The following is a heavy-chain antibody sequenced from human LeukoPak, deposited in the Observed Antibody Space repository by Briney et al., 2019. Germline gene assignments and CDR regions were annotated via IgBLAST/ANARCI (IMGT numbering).Heavy chain of an antibody. CDR3: PRSRYDYGDYPSYFDY. CDR1: GFTFADYG. V-gene: IGHV3-20*04. J-gene: IGHJ4*02. D-gene: IGHD4-17*01. CDR2: IKWNVGST. Sequence: SLRPSCALSGFTFADYGIGWVRPAPGKGRGWVSGIKWNVGSTGYTGSVKGRFPISRDHAKNSPYRQMDSLMAEDPAFVYCPRSRYDYGDYPSYFDYWGQGTMVTVSS.